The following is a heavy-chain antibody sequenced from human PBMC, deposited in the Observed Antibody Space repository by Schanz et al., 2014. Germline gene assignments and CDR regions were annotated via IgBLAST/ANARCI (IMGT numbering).Heavy chain of an antibody. V-gene: IGHV1-18*01. CDR2: FSVYHGHT. Sequence: QVQLVQSGAEVKKPGASVKVSCKASGYTFTSYGITWVRQAPGQGLEWMGWFSVYHGHTNYAEKVHGRVTMTTDTSASTAYMELRGLRSDDTAVYYCARETTIITGGAFDVWGRGTMVTVSS. D-gene: IGHD3-9*01. J-gene: IGHJ3*01. CDR3: ARETTIITGGAFDV. CDR1: GYTFTSYG.